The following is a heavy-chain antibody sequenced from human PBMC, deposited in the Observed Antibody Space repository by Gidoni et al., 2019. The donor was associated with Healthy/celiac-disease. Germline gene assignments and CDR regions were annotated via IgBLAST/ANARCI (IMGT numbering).Heavy chain of an antibody. D-gene: IGHD6-13*01. J-gene: IGHJ3*02. Sequence: GRFTISRDDSKSIAYLQMNSLKTEDTAVYYCTRGIAATTGDAFDIWGQGTMVTVSS. V-gene: IGHV3-49*02. CDR3: TRGIAATTGDAFDI.